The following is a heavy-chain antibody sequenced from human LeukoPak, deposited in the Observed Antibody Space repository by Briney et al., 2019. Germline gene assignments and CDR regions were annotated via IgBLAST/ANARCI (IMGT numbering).Heavy chain of an antibody. CDR3: ASIDIVVVPAAKNYYYGMDV. D-gene: IGHD2-2*01. V-gene: IGHV4-34*01. Sequence: SETLSLTCAVYGGSFSGYYWSWIRQPPGKGLEWIGGINHSGSTNYNPSLKSRVTISVDTSKNQFSLKLSSVTAADTAVYYCASIDIVVVPAAKNYYYGMDVWGQGTTVTVSS. CDR1: GGSFSGYY. CDR2: INHSGST. J-gene: IGHJ6*02.